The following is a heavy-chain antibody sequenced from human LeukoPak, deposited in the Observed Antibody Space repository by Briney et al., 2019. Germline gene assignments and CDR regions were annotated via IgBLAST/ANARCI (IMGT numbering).Heavy chain of an antibody. CDR1: GFTFSSYA. D-gene: IGHD5-24*01. J-gene: IGHJ4*02. CDR3: ARRRDSFDY. Sequence: GGSLRLSCAASGFTFSSYAMHWVRQAPGKGLEWVAVISYDGSNKYYADSVKGRFTISRDNSKNTLYLQMSSLRAEDTAVYYCARRRDSFDYWGQGTLVTVSS. V-gene: IGHV3-30-3*01. CDR2: ISYDGSNK.